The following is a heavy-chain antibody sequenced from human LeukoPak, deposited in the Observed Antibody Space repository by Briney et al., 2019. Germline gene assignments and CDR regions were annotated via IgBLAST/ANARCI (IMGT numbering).Heavy chain of an antibody. V-gene: IGHV4-4*07. Sequence: SETLSLTRTVSGGSISSYYWSWIRQPAGKGLEWIGRIYTSGSTNYNPSLKSRVTMSVDTSKNQFSLKLSSVTAADTAVYYCARVGTYYYDSSGQGGFDPWGQGTLVTVSS. CDR2: IYTSGST. J-gene: IGHJ5*02. D-gene: IGHD3-22*01. CDR3: ARVGTYYYDSSGQGGFDP. CDR1: GGSISSYY.